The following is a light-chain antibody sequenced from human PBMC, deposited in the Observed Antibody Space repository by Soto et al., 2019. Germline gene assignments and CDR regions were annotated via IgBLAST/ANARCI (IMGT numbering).Light chain of an antibody. V-gene: IGKV1-6*01. CDR1: QVIRND. CDR2: GAS. J-gene: IGKJ1*01. Sequence: AIQMTQSPSSLSASVGDRVTITCRASQVIRNDLGWYQQKPGKAPKLLIYGASNLQSGVPSRFSGSGSGTDFTLHLTSLQPEDFATYYCLHDHNYPWTFGQGTKVDIK. CDR3: LHDHNYPWT.